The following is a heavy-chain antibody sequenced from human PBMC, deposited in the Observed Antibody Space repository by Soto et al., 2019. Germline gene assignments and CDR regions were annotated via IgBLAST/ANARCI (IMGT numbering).Heavy chain of an antibody. V-gene: IGHV3-30*03. J-gene: IGHJ4*02. D-gene: IGHD6-13*01. CDR2: IAYDGRKK. CDR1: GFTFSNYG. Sequence: QVQLSESGGGVVQPGRSLRLSCAASGFTFSNYGMHWVRQAPGKGLEWVAVIAYDGRKKYYEDSVKGRVTISRDNSKNTLSLQMHSLRPEDTAVYYFARSSRSSSNEPTFHYWGQGTLVTVSP. CDR3: ARSSRSSSNEPTFHY.